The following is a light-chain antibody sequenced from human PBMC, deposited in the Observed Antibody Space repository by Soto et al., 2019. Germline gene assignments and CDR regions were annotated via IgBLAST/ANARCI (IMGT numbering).Light chain of an antibody. Sequence: EIVMTQSPATLSVSPGERATLSCRASHSVRSSLAWYQQKPGQAPRLLIYDASNRATGIPARFSGSGSGTDFTLTISSLEPEDFAVYYCQQRSNWPPITFGQGTRLEIK. J-gene: IGKJ5*01. CDR1: HSVRSS. V-gene: IGKV3-11*01. CDR2: DAS. CDR3: QQRSNWPPIT.